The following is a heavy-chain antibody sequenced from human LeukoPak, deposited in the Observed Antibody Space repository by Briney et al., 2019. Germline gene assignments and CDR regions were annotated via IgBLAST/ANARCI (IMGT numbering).Heavy chain of an antibody. Sequence: ASVKASCKASGYTFTGYYMHWVRQAPGQGLEWMGSINPNSGGTIYAQKFQGRVTMTRDTSISTAYMELSRLRSDDTAVYYCARSSFTISAFDIWGQGTMVTVSS. J-gene: IGHJ3*02. V-gene: IGHV1-2*02. CDR1: GYTFTGYY. CDR3: ARSSFTISAFDI. D-gene: IGHD3-3*01. CDR2: INPNSGGT.